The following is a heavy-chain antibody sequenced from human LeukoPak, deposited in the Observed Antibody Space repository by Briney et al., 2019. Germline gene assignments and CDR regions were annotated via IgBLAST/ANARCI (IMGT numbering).Heavy chain of an antibody. Sequence: GESLKISCKGSGYSFTSYWIGWVRQMPGKGLGWMGIIYPGDSDTRYSPSFQGQVTILADKSISTAYLQWSSLKASDTAMYYCARRGPYYYDSSGLIDYWGQGTLVTVSS. CDR1: GYSFTSYW. D-gene: IGHD3-22*01. J-gene: IGHJ4*02. CDR3: ARRGPYYYDSSGLIDY. CDR2: IYPGDSDT. V-gene: IGHV5-51*01.